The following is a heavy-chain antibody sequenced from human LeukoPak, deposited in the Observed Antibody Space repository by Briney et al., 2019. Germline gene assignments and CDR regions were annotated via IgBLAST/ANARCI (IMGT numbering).Heavy chain of an antibody. J-gene: IGHJ5*02. CDR1: GYTFTSYG. V-gene: IGHV1-18*01. CDR2: ISAYNGNT. D-gene: IGHD2-2*01. Sequence: GASVKVSCKASGYTFTSYGISWVRQAPGQGLESMGWISAYNGNTNYAQKLQGRVTMTTDTSTSTAYMELRSLRSDDTAVYYCARDLSLPAAMFWFDPWGQGTLVTVSS. CDR3: ARDLSLPAAMFWFDP.